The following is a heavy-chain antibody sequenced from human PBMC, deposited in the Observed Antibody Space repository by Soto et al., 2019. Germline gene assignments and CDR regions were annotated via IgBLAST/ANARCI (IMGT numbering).Heavy chain of an antibody. J-gene: IGHJ3*02. CDR2: IWYDGSNK. V-gene: IGHV3-33*01. CDR1: GFTFSSYG. D-gene: IGHD3-22*01. Sequence: QVQLVESGGGVVQPGRSLRLSCAASGFTFSSYGMHWVRQAPGKGLEWVAVIWYDGSNKYYADSVKGRFTISRDNSKNPLYLQMNSLRAEDTAVYYCARENDSSGYLLIDAFDIWGQGTMVTVSS. CDR3: ARENDSSGYLLIDAFDI.